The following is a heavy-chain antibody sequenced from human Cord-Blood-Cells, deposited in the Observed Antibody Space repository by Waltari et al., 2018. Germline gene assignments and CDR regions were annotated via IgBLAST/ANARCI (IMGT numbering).Heavy chain of an antibody. CDR2: NIPIFGKA. D-gene: IGHD6-6*01. Sequence: QVQLVQSGAEVKKPGSSVKVSCKASGGTFSSYAISWVRQAPGQGLEWMGGNIPIFGKANYAQKFQGRVTITADESTSTAYMELSSLRSEDTAVYYCARASVVWESSSYYFDYWGQGTPVTVSS. J-gene: IGHJ4*02. CDR1: GGTFSSYA. V-gene: IGHV1-69*01. CDR3: ARASVVWESSSYYFDY.